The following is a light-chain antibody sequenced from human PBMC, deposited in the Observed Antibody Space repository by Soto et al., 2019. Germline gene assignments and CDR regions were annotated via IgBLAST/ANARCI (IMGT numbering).Light chain of an antibody. CDR1: GSDVGAYNL. CDR2: EVN. J-gene: IGLJ1*01. Sequence: QSVLAQPASVSASPGQSISLSCAGTGSDVGAYNLVSWYQQHPGKAPKLIIREVNTRPSGISNRFSGSKSGDTASLTISGLQAEDEADYFCCSYAGTIAYVFGTGTKVTVL. CDR3: CSYAGTIAYV. V-gene: IGLV2-23*02.